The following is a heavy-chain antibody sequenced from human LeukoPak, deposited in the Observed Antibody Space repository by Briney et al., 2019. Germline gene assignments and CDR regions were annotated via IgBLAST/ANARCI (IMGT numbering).Heavy chain of an antibody. CDR3: AKRGAGYYFDY. V-gene: IGHV3-23*01. Sequence: GGSLRLSCAASGFTFSSYAMSWVRQAPGKGLERVSSITDSGGGTFYADSVKGRFTISRDNSKNTLFLQLNSLRAEDTAVYYCAKRGAGYYFDYWGQGTLVTVSS. J-gene: IGHJ4*02. D-gene: IGHD3-10*01. CDR2: ITDSGGGT. CDR1: GFTFSSYA.